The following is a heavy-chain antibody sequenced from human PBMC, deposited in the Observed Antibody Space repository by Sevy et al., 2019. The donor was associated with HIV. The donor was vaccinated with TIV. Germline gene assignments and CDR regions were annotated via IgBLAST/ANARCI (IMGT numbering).Heavy chain of an antibody. V-gene: IGHV4-59*11. CDR2: FYLSGSA. CDR3: AREVHFYSSGFSAGMDV. J-gene: IGHJ6*02. D-gene: IGHD3-10*01. Sequence: SETLSLTCSVSGVSISSHFWSWIRQPPGKGLEWIGYFYLSGSANYHPSLKSRVTISGDTSKKQFSLKLTSVTAADTAVYYCAREVHFYSSGFSAGMDVWGQGTTVTVSS. CDR1: GVSISSHF.